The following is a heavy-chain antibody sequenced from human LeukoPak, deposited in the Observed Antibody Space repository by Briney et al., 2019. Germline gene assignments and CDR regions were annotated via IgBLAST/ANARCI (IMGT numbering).Heavy chain of an antibody. V-gene: IGHV6-1*01. CDR2: TEYRSKSYD. J-gene: IGHJ5*02. D-gene: IGHD5/OR15-5a*01. Sequence: PQRRSLTWALYTAWLSSICAAWNWIRQSPSRGLEWLGRTEYRSKSYDEYAMSVKRRITIKPDTSKNQFSLQLNSVTPEDTAVYYCASGGHGLTVSLFDPWGQGSLVTVS. CDR1: TAWLSSICAA. CDR3: ASGGHGLTVSLFDP.